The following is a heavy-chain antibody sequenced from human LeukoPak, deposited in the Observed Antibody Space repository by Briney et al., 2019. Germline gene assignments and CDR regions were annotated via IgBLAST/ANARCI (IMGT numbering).Heavy chain of an antibody. D-gene: IGHD3-3*01. CDR3: ARVGFLEWLFPGWLDP. J-gene: IGHJ5*02. CDR2: MYCSGST. CDR1: GGSVSSGSYF. V-gene: IGHV4-61*01. Sequence: SETLSLTCTVSGGSVSSGSYFWGWIRQPPGKGLEWIGSMYCSGSTNYNPSLKSRVTISLDTSKNQFSLKLSSVTAADTAVYYCARVGFLEWLFPGWLDPWGQGTLVTVSS.